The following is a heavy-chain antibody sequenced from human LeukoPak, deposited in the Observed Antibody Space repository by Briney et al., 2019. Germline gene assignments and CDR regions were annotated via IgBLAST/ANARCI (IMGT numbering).Heavy chain of an antibody. Sequence: SGGSLRLSCAASGFTFDDYAMHWVRHAPGKGLEWVSGISWNSGSIGYADSVKGRFTISRDNAKNSLYLQMNSLRAEDTALYYCARAPDDYCSGGSCYGSFDYWGQGTLVTVSS. CDR2: ISWNSGSI. CDR3: ARAPDDYCSGGSCYGSFDY. J-gene: IGHJ4*02. CDR1: GFTFDDYA. D-gene: IGHD2-15*01. V-gene: IGHV3-9*01.